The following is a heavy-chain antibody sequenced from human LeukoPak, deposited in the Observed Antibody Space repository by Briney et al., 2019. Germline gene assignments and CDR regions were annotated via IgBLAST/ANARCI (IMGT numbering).Heavy chain of an antibody. CDR3: AREQQLVQDYYYGMDV. V-gene: IGHV1-69*04. CDR2: IIPILGIA. Sequence: ASVKVSCKASGGTLSSYAISWVRQAPGQGLEWMGRIIPILGIANYAQKFQGRVTITADKSTSTAYMELSSLRSEDTAVYYCAREQQLVQDYYYGMDVWGQGTTVTVSS. J-gene: IGHJ6*02. D-gene: IGHD6-13*01. CDR1: GGTLSSYA.